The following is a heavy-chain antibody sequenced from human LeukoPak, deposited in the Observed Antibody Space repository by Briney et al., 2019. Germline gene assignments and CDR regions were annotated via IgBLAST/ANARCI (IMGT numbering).Heavy chain of an antibody. CDR2: VSDSGKT. V-gene: IGHV4-59*12. CDR1: GGSISSYY. Sequence: SETLSLTCTVSGGSISSYYWSWVRQPPGKGLEWIGYVSDSGKTEYSPSLKSRVTMSVDTSKNQFSLKLTSVTAADTAVYYCGRDFGDDADLWGRGTLVTVSS. D-gene: IGHD2-21*01. CDR3: GRDFGDDADL. J-gene: IGHJ5*02.